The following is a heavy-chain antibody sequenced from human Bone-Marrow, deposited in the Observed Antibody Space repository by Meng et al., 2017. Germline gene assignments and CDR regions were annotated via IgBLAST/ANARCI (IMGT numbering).Heavy chain of an antibody. D-gene: IGHD3-10*01. V-gene: IGHV3-23*01. Sequence: GEALKISCAASGFTFSSYVMNWVRLAPGKGLECVSSISGSGDNTYYTDSVKGRFTISRDNAKNSLYLQMNSLRAEDTAVYYCARVTPASHYYGSGTYIGFDYWGQGTLVTVSS. J-gene: IGHJ4*02. CDR2: ISGSGDNT. CDR1: GFTFSSYV. CDR3: ARVTPASHYYGSGTYIGFDY.